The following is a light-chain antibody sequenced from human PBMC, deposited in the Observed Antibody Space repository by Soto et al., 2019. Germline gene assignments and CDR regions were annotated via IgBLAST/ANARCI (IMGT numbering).Light chain of an antibody. Sequence: EIVLTQSPATLSLSPGERATLSCRASQSLSGTLAWFQQKPGQPPRLLIYGASNRATGIPARFTASGSGTDFTLTISSLEPEDLAVYYCQQRTLWPRTFGQGTNVEIK. CDR2: GAS. J-gene: IGKJ1*01. CDR1: QSLSGT. CDR3: QQRTLWPRT. V-gene: IGKV3-11*01.